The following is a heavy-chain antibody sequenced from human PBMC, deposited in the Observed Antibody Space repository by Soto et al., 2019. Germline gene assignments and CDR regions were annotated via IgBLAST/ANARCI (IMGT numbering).Heavy chain of an antibody. V-gene: IGHV3-48*01. CDR1: GFTFSFYT. D-gene: IGHD6-19*01. Sequence: EPQLVESGGGLVQPGGSLRLSCAASGFTFSFYTMNWVRQTPGKGLEWLAYISRGGRSIYYADSVKGRFTVSRDNAKNSLSLQLNSLRREDTAVYYCVREGGDLRGSGVFDYWGQGTLVTVSS. CDR3: VREGGDLRGSGVFDY. J-gene: IGHJ4*02. CDR2: ISRGGRSI.